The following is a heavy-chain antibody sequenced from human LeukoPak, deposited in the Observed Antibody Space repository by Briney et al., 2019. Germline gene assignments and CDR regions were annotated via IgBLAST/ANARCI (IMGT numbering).Heavy chain of an antibody. Sequence: PGGSLRLSCAASGFTFSSYSMNWVRQAPGKGLEWVAVILSDGSKEFYTDSVKGRFTISRDNAKNSLYLQMNSLRAEDTAVYYCARSVAARPVDYWGQGTLVTVSS. D-gene: IGHD6-6*01. J-gene: IGHJ4*02. CDR2: ILSDGSKE. V-gene: IGHV3-33*08. CDR3: ARSVAARPVDY. CDR1: GFTFSSYS.